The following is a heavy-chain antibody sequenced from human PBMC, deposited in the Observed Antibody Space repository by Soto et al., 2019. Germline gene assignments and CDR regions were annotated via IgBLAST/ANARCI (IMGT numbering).Heavy chain of an antibody. CDR1: GFTFSSHA. V-gene: IGHV3-23*01. D-gene: IGHD4-17*01. Sequence: GFLRLSFAASGFTFSSHAISLVRQAPGKGLELVSAISGSGGSTYYADSVKGRFTISRDNSKNTLYLQMNSLRAEDTAVYYCAKEWATVTTAPKISGSWFDPWGQGTLVTVSS. CDR2: ISGSGGST. CDR3: AKEWATVTTAPKISGSWFDP. J-gene: IGHJ5*02.